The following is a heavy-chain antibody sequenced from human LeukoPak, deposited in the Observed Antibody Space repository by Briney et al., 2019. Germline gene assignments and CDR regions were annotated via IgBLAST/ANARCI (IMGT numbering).Heavy chain of an antibody. CDR1: GFTFSSYD. V-gene: IGHV3-13*04. CDR2: IGTAGDT. J-gene: IGHJ4*02. D-gene: IGHD6-19*01. CDR3: ARGVLSSGWYYFDY. Sequence: PGGSLRLSCAASGFTFSSYDMHWVRQATGKGLEWVSAIGTAGDTYYPGSVKGRFTISRENDKNSLYLQMNSLRAGATAVYYCARGVLSSGWYYFDYWGQGTLVTVSS.